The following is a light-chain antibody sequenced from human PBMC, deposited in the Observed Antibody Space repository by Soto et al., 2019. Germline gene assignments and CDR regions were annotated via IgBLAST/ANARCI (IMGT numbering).Light chain of an antibody. CDR3: QQLNSYPWT. CDR1: QGSRSY. Sequence: DIQLTQSPSFLSAAVGDRVTITCRASQGSRSYLAWYQQKPGKAPKLLIYSASTLQSGVPSRFSGSGYGTEFTITISSLQPEDFAAYYCQQLNSYPWTFGQGTKVEIK. J-gene: IGKJ1*01. V-gene: IGKV1-9*01. CDR2: SAS.